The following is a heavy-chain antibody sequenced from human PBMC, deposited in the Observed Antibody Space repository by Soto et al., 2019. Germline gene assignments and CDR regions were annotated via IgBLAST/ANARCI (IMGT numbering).Heavy chain of an antibody. CDR1: GFSFSTYA. CDR2: ISAGGGNT. J-gene: IGHJ5*02. Sequence: EVQLLESGGGLVQPGGSLRLSCAVSGFSFSTYAMSWVCQAPGKGLEWVSGISAGGGNTYYADSVRGRFTISRDNSKDPLYQQITSLRVEDTAFYHCAKHAEYQLVSWFDPWGQGTLVTFSS. D-gene: IGHD2-2*01. V-gene: IGHV3-23*01. CDR3: AKHAEYQLVSWFDP.